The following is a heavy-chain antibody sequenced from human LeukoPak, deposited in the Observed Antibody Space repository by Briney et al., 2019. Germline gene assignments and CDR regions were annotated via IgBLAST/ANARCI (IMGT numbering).Heavy chain of an antibody. J-gene: IGHJ5*02. Sequence: GGSLRLSCAASGFTFSSYAMSRVRQAPGKGLEWVSAISGSGGSTYYADSVKGRLTISRDNSKNTLYLQTNSLRAEDTAVYYCAKAYSSGWSTRYQGFDPWGQGTLVTVSS. CDR3: AKAYSSGWSTRYQGFDP. CDR2: ISGSGGST. V-gene: IGHV3-23*01. CDR1: GFTFSSYA. D-gene: IGHD6-19*01.